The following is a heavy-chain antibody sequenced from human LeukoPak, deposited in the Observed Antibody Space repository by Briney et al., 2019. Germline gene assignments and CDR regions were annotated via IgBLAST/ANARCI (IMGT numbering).Heavy chain of an antibody. CDR2: ISYDGSNK. CDR3: AKEGSSGWYGDY. V-gene: IGHV3-30*18. Sequence: GGSLRLSCAAYGFTFNTYGMNWVRQAPGKGLEWVAVISYDGSNKYYADSVKGRFTISRDNSKNTLYLQMNNLRPEDTAMYYCAKEGSSGWYGDYWGQGTLVTVST. J-gene: IGHJ4*02. D-gene: IGHD6-19*01. CDR1: GFTFNTYG.